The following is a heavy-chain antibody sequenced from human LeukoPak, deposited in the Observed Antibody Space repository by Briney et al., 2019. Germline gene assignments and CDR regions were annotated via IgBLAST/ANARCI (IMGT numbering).Heavy chain of an antibody. CDR2: IIPIFGTA. Sequence: SVKVSCKASGGTFSSYAISWVRQAPGQGLEWMGGIIPIFGTANYAQKFQGRVMITADESTSTAYMELSSLRSEDTAVYYCARGYCSSTSCQIDYWGQGTLVTVSS. D-gene: IGHD2-2*01. CDR3: ARGYCSSTSCQIDY. V-gene: IGHV1-69*13. CDR1: GGTFSSYA. J-gene: IGHJ4*02.